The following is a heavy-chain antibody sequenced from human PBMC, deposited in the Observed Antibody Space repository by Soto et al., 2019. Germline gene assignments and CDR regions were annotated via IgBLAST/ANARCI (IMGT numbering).Heavy chain of an antibody. V-gene: IGHV1-2*02. D-gene: IGHD1-26*01. CDR2: INPKNGDT. J-gene: IGHJ6*02. CDR3: ARSSGSYSYYGMDV. Sequence: AASVKVSCKASGYTLTDFYMHWVRQAPGQGLEWMGCINPKNGDTRYAENFQGRVTMTRDTSISTVYMELSRPRSDDTAVYYCARSSGSYSYYGMDVWGQGTTVTSP. CDR1: GYTLTDFY.